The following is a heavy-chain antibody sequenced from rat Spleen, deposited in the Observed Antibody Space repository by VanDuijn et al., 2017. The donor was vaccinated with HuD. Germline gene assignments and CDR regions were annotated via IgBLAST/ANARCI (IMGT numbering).Heavy chain of an antibody. Sequence: EVQLVESGGGLVQPGRSLKLSCAASGFTFSDYGMAWVRQAPKKGLEWVATIIYDGSRTYDRDSVKGRFTISRDNAKSILYVQMDSLRPEDTATYYCATSGSYFDYWGQGVMVTVSS. CDR2: IIYDGSRT. CDR1: GFTFSDYG. CDR3: ATSGSYFDY. V-gene: IGHV5S10*01. D-gene: IGHD5-1*01. J-gene: IGHJ2*01.